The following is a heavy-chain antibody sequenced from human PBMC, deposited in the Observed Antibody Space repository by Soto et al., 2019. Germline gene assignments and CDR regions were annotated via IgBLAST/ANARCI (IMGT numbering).Heavy chain of an antibody. CDR3: AKTLGTTGWDYFDS. V-gene: IGHV3-9*01. Sequence: GGSLRLSCAASGFTFANYAMHWVRQAPGKGLEWVSGIHWNGGHTGYADSVKGRFTISRDNAKNSLFLQMNNLRPEDTAFYHCAKTLGTTGWDYFDSWGQGTLVTVSS. D-gene: IGHD7-27*01. J-gene: IGHJ4*02. CDR1: GFTFANYA. CDR2: IHWNGGHT.